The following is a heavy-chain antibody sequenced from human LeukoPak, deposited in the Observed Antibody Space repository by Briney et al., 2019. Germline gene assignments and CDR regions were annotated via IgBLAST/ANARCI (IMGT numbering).Heavy chain of an antibody. CDR2: IDEDGKTT. CDR3: VSDLCGGDDQ. D-gene: IGHD3-3*01. CDR1: GFTFNSCW. Sequence: GGSLRLSCAASGFTFNSCWMHWVRQAPGKGLVWVSRIDEDGKTTDYADSVKGRFTISRDNAKDTLYLQMSSLRDEDTAVYYCVSDLCGGDDQWGRGTLVTVSS. V-gene: IGHV3-74*01. J-gene: IGHJ5*02.